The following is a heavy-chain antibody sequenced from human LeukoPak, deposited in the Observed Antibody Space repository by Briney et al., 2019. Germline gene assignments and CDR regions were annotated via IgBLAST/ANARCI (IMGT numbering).Heavy chain of an antibody. CDR3: ARVDYGDPSTFDY. V-gene: IGHV1-2*06. J-gene: IGHJ4*02. D-gene: IGHD4-17*01. Sequence: GASVKVSCKASGYTFTGYYMHWVRQAPGQGLEWMGRIDPNSGGTNYAQEFQGRVTMTRDTSISTAYMELSRLRSDDTAVYYCARVDYGDPSTFDYWGQGTLVTVSS. CDR2: IDPNSGGT. CDR1: GYTFTGYY.